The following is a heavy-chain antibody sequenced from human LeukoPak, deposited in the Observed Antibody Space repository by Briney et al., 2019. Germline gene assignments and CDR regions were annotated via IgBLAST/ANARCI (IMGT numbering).Heavy chain of an antibody. CDR1: GFTFSTYN. J-gene: IGHJ4*02. CDR2: ILENGSYQ. CDR3: ARVQGGGYRTADY. V-gene: IGHV3-30*03. Sequence: GGSLRLSCAASGFTFSTYNMNWVRQAPGKGLDWVAVILENGSYQYYADSVKGRFTISRDNSKNTLFLQMNSLRGEDTAMYYCARVQGGGYRTADYWGQGTLVSVSS. D-gene: IGHD6-19*01.